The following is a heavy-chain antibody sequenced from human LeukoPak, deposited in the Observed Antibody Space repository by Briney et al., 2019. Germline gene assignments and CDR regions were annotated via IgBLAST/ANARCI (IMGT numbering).Heavy chain of an antibody. CDR1: GFTFGDYA. D-gene: IGHD2-2*01. V-gene: IGHV3-11*01. CDR3: ASTRMFDH. Sequence: GGSLRLSCTASGFTFGDYAMSWVRQAPGKGLEWVSYISSNGSIINYADSVKGRFTISRDNAKNSLYLQMNSLRVEDTAVYYCASTRMFDHWGQGTLVTVSS. J-gene: IGHJ4*02. CDR2: ISSNGSII.